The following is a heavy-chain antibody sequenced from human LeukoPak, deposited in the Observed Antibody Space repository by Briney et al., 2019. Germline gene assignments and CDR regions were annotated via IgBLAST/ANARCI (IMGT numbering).Heavy chain of an antibody. D-gene: IGHD3-3*01. V-gene: IGHV4-4*07. J-gene: IGHJ5*02. CDR2: IYTSGST. Sequence: SETLSLTCTVSGGSISSYYWSWIRQPAGKGLEWIGRIYTSGSTNYNPSLKSRVTMSVHTSKNQFSLKLSSVTAADTAVYYCARDSRSLYDFWSGYYNSWFDPWGQGTLVTVSS. CDR3: ARDSRSLYDFWSGYYNSWFDP. CDR1: GGSISSYY.